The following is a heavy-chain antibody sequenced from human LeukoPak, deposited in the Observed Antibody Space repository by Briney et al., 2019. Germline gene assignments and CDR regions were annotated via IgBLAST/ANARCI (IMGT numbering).Heavy chain of an antibody. Sequence: SVKVSCKASGGTFSSYAISWVRQAPGQGLEWMGGIFPIFGTADYAQKFQGRVTVTADESTSTAYMELSSLRSEDTAVYYCARRQPPYSGKNRAFDYWGQGTLVTVSS. CDR3: ARRQPPYSGKNRAFDY. CDR1: GGTFSSYA. CDR2: IFPIFGTA. J-gene: IGHJ4*02. D-gene: IGHD4-23*01. V-gene: IGHV1-69*01.